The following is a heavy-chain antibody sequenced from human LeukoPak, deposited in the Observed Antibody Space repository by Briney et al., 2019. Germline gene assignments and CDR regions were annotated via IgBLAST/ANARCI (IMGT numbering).Heavy chain of an antibody. Sequence: SETLSLTCAVFGGSFNGYYWSWIRQPPGKGLEWIGEINHSGSTNYNPSLKSRVTISVDTPKNQFSLKLSSVTAADTAVYYCARRVVVAATLRWYFDLWGRGTLVTVSS. J-gene: IGHJ2*01. CDR2: INHSGST. D-gene: IGHD2-15*01. V-gene: IGHV4-34*01. CDR3: ARRVVVAATLRWYFDL. CDR1: GGSFNGYY.